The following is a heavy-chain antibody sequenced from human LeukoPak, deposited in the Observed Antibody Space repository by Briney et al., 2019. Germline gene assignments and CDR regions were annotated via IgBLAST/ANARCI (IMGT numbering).Heavy chain of an antibody. D-gene: IGHD3-3*01. V-gene: IGHV1-69*13. Sequence: GASVKVSCKASGGTFSSYAISWVRQAPGQGLEWMGGIIPIFGTANYAQKFQGRVTITADESTSTAYMELGSLRSEDTAVYYCARDLGYYDFWSGYPRNYMDVWGKGTTVTVSS. J-gene: IGHJ6*03. CDR1: GGTFSSYA. CDR2: IIPIFGTA. CDR3: ARDLGYYDFWSGYPRNYMDV.